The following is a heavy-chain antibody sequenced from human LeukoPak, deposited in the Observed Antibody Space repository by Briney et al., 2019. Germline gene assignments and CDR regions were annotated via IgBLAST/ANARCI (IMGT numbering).Heavy chain of an antibody. J-gene: IGHJ4*01. CDR2: ISSSGSTT. V-gene: IGHV3-11*04. CDR3: ARDLYYYDSSGSPVDY. CDR1: GFTFSDYY. Sequence: PGGSLRLSCAASGFTFSDYYMSWIRQAPGKGLEWVSYISSSGSTTYYADPVKGRFTISRDNAKNSLYLQMNSLRAEDTAVYYCARDLYYYDSSGSPVDYWGHGTLVTVSS. D-gene: IGHD3-22*01.